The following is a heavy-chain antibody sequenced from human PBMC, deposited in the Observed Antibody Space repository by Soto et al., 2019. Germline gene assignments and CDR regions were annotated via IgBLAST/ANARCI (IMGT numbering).Heavy chain of an antibody. CDR1: GGSISSSSYY. V-gene: IGHV4-39*01. J-gene: IGHJ3*02. CDR3: ARHYYDSSGYRGGFAFDI. D-gene: IGHD3-22*01. CDR2: IYYSGST. Sequence: SETLSLTCTVSGGSISSSSYYWGWIRQPPGKGLEWIGSIYYSGSTYYNPSLKSRVTISVDTSKNQFSLKLSSVTAADTAVYYCARHYYDSSGYRGGFAFDIWGQGTMVTVSS.